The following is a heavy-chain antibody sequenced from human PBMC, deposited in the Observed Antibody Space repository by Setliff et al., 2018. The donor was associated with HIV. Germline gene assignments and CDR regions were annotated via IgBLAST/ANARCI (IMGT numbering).Heavy chain of an antibody. CDR3: AKDLFRTPTYDSSAYWSYFES. Sequence: ASVKVSCQASGYTFTNFFLHWVRQAPGQGPEWMGMINPGSGTTTYAQNFQGRVTMTRDTSTSTVYLELRSPRSEDTAVYYCAKDLFRTPTYDSSAYWSYFESWGQGTLVTVSS. J-gene: IGHJ4*02. D-gene: IGHD3-22*01. CDR1: GYTFTNFF. CDR2: INPGSGTT. V-gene: IGHV1-46*01.